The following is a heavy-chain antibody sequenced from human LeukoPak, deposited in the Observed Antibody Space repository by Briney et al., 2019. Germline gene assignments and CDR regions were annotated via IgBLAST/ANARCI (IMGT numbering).Heavy chain of an antibody. CDR2: IRGDGVRS. Sequence: PGGSLTLSCAASGFPFSSYAMSWVRQAPGKGLEWVSGIRGDGVRSNYVDSVKGRFTISRDDSKNTLYLQINTLTVEDTAVYYCAKGRGSWSFNELESWGQGTLVTVSS. J-gene: IGHJ4*02. V-gene: IGHV3-23*01. CDR3: AKGRGSWSFNELES. D-gene: IGHD3-10*01. CDR1: GFPFSSYA.